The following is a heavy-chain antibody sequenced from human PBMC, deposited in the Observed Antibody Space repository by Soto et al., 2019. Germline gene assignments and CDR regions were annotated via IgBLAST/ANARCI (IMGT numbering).Heavy chain of an antibody. J-gene: IGHJ6*02. Sequence: GGSLRLSCAASGFTFSNYGMHWVRQAPGKGLEWVAVISYDGSNTYYADSVKGRFTISRDNSKNTLYLQMNSLRAEDTAVYYCAKGGLYYYDSSGYNRGNIYYGMDVWGQGTTVTVSS. CDR1: GFTFSNYG. CDR3: AKGGLYYYDSSGYNRGNIYYGMDV. V-gene: IGHV3-30*18. D-gene: IGHD3-22*01. CDR2: ISYDGSNT.